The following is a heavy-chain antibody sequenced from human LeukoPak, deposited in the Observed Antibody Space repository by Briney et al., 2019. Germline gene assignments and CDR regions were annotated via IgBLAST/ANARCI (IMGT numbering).Heavy chain of an antibody. J-gene: IGHJ4*02. CDR2: IYSGGST. CDR1: GFTVSSNY. CDR3: ARDVRPHYYDSSGYLDY. D-gene: IGHD3-22*01. V-gene: IGHV3-53*01. Sequence: GGSLRLSCAASGFTVSSNYMSWVRQAPGKGLEWVSVIYSGGSTYYADSVKGRFTFSRDNSKNTLYLQMNSLGAEDTAVYYCARDVRPHYYDSSGYLDYWGQGTLVTVSS.